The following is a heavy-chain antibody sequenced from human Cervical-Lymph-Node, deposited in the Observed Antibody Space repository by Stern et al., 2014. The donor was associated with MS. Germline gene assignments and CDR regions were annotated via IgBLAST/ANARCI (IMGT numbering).Heavy chain of an antibody. CDR2: SIPIFGPA. CDR3: ARDRLRYSSSSPRRGHGMDV. V-gene: IGHV1-69*01. J-gene: IGHJ6*02. D-gene: IGHD6-6*01. CDR1: GGTFSNYA. Sequence: VQLVESGAEVKKPGSSAKLSCRASGGTFSNYAINWVRQAPGQGLEWMGGSIPIFGPANYAHNFQGSVTITTDEFTSTGYMELSSLRSEETAVYYGARDRLRYSSSSPRRGHGMDVWGQGTTVTVSS.